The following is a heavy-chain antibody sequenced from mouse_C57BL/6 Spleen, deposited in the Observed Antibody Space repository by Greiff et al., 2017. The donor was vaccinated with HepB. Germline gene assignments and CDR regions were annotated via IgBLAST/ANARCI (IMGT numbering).Heavy chain of an antibody. CDR2: IYPGDGDT. V-gene: IGHV1-80*01. Sequence: LVESGAELVKPGASVKISCKASGYAFSSYWMNWVKQRPGKGLEWIGQIYPGDGDTNYNGKFKGKATLTADKSSSTAYMQLSSLTSEDSAVYFCARSESYYWFAYWGQGTLVTVSA. CDR3: ARSESYYWFAY. D-gene: IGHD1-1*01. J-gene: IGHJ3*01. CDR1: GYAFSSYW.